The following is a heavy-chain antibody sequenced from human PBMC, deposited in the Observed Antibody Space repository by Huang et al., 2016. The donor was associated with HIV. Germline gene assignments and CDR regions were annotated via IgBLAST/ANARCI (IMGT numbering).Heavy chain of an antibody. CDR3: ASEIAAASIDY. Sequence: EVQLVESGVGLVKPGGSLRFSCAASGFTFSSYSMNWVRQAPGKGLDGVSSISSSSSYIYYADSVKGRFTISRDNAKNSLYLQMNSLRAEDTAVYYCASEIAAASIDYWGQGTLVTVSS. CDR1: GFTFSSYS. V-gene: IGHV3-21*01. D-gene: IGHD6-13*01. J-gene: IGHJ4*02. CDR2: ISSSSSYI.